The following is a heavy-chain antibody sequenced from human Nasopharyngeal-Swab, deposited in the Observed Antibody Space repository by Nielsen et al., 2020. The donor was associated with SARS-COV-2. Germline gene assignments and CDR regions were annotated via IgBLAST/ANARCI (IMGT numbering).Heavy chain of an antibody. CDR2: IYYSGST. J-gene: IGHJ5*02. CDR3: ARAGIAVAGTPETNWFDP. CDR1: GGSVSSGSYY. V-gene: IGHV4-61*01. Sequence: SETLSLTCTVSGGSVSSGSYYWSWIRQPPGKGLEWIGYIYYSGSTNYNPSLKSRVTISVDTSKNQFSLKLSSVTAADTAVYYCARAGIAVAGTPETNWFDPWGQGTLVTVSS. D-gene: IGHD6-19*01.